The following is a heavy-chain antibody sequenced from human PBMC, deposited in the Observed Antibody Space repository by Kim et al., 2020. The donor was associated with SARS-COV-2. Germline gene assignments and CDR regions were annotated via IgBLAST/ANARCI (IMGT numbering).Heavy chain of an antibody. D-gene: IGHD3-22*01. J-gene: IGHJ4*02. Sequence: ASVKVSCKASGYTFTGYYMHWVRQAPGQGLEWMGWINPNSGGTNYAQKFQGWVTMTRDTSISTAYMELSRLRSDDTAVYYCARSHSSGYYGYYFDYWGQGTLVTVSS. V-gene: IGHV1-2*04. CDR3: ARSHSSGYYGYYFDY. CDR1: GYTFTGYY. CDR2: INPNSGGT.